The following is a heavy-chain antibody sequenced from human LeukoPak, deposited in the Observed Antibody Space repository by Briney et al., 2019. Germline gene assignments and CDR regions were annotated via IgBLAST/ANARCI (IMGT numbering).Heavy chain of an antibody. J-gene: IGHJ4*02. CDR3: ARVADRSSTVGDY. V-gene: IGHV3-23*01. CDR2: ISTGGGST. Sequence: VQPGGSLRLSCEVTGFTFSSYAMSWVRQAPGKGLEWVSAISTGGGSTYYADSVKGRFTISRDNSKNTLYLQMNSLRAEDTAVYYCARVADRSSTVGDYWGQGTLVTVSS. CDR1: GFTFSSYA. D-gene: IGHD6-6*01.